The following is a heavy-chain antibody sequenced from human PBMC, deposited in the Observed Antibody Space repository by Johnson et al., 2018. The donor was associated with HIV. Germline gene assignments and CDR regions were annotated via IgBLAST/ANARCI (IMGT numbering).Heavy chain of an antibody. V-gene: IGHV3-53*01. CDR2: LYRSGST. J-gene: IGHJ3*02. Sequence: VQLVESGGGLIQLGGSLRLSCAASGFSVSSKYMSWVRQAPGKGLEWVSALYRSGSTYYVDSVKGRFTISRDNSKNTLHLQMNSLRVDDTAVYYCARSNWAHFDAFDIWGQGTMVTVSS. CDR1: GFSVSSKY. D-gene: IGHD7-27*01. CDR3: ARSNWAHFDAFDI.